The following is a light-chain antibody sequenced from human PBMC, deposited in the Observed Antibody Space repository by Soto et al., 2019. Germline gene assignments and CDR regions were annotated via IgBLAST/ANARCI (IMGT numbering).Light chain of an antibody. V-gene: IGKV3-15*01. Sequence: ELVMTQSPATLSVSPGARATLSCRASQSISSSLAWYQQKPGQAPRLLIHGASTRATSNPGRFSGSGSGAELTLTISSLQSEDFALYYCQQYGTSSRTFGQGTKVDIK. CDR2: GAS. J-gene: IGKJ1*01. CDR3: QQYGTSSRT. CDR1: QSISSS.